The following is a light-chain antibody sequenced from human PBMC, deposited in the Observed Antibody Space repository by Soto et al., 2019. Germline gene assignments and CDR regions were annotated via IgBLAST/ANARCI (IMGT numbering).Light chain of an antibody. CDR1: QSVSSSS. CDR3: QQYGGSPRT. Sequence: EIVLTQSPGSLSLSQGESSTLSCRSSQSVSSSSLAWYQQKRGQAPRLLIHDASSRATGIPDRFSGSGSGTDFTLTISRXEPEDFAVYYCQQYGGSPRTFGQGTKVDTK. J-gene: IGKJ1*01. V-gene: IGKV3-20*01. CDR2: DAS.